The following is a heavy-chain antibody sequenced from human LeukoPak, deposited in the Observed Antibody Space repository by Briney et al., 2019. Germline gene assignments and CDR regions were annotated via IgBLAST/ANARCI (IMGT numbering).Heavy chain of an antibody. Sequence: ASVKVSCKASGYTFTRYGISWVPQAPGQGLEWMGWISAYNGNTNYAQKLQGRVTMTTDTSTSTAYMELRSLRSDDTAVYYCARDKVIGVYSSSWYSNIEFWGQGTLVTVSS. CDR2: ISAYNGNT. CDR3: ARDKVIGVYSSSWYSNIEF. CDR1: GYTFTRYG. V-gene: IGHV1-18*01. D-gene: IGHD6-13*01. J-gene: IGHJ4*02.